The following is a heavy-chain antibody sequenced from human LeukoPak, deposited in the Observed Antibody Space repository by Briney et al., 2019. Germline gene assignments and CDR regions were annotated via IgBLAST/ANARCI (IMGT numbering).Heavy chain of an antibody. D-gene: IGHD3-10*01. Sequence: SETLSLTCTVSGYSISSGYYWGWIRQPAGKGLEWIGRIYTSGSTNYNPSLKSRVTMSVDTSKNQFSLKLSSVTAADTAVYYCARARYGSGSYYYFDYWGQGTLVTVSS. CDR1: GYSISSGYY. J-gene: IGHJ4*02. V-gene: IGHV4-4*07. CDR3: ARARYGSGSYYYFDY. CDR2: IYTSGST.